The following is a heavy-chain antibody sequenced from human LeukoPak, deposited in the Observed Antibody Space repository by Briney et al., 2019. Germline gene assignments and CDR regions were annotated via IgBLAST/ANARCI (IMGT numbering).Heavy chain of an antibody. J-gene: IGHJ3*02. Sequence: SETLSLTCTVSGYSISSGYYWGWIRQPPGKGLEWIGSIYHSGSTYYNPSLKSRVTISVDTSKNQFSLKLSSVTAADTAVYYCARDATVVTLGHAFDIWGQGTTVTVSS. V-gene: IGHV4-38-2*02. CDR1: GYSISSGYY. CDR2: IYHSGST. D-gene: IGHD4-23*01. CDR3: ARDATVVTLGHAFDI.